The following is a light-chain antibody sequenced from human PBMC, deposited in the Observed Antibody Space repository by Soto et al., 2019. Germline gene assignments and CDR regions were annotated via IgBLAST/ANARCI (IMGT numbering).Light chain of an antibody. J-gene: IGKJ1*01. CDR3: QQYNNWPRT. CDR2: GVS. Sequence: EIVLTQSPATLSVSPGERVTLSCRASQSVSSNLAWYQQKPGQAPRLLIYGVSTRATGIPVRFSGSGSGTEFTLTISSLQSEDFAVYYCQQYNNWPRTFGQGTKVDIK. V-gene: IGKV3-15*01. CDR1: QSVSSN.